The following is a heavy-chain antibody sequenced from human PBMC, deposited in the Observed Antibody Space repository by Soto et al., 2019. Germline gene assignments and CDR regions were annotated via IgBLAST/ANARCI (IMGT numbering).Heavy chain of an antibody. CDR3: ARLKENYDFWSGYYTGWFDP. CDR2: IYYSGST. D-gene: IGHD3-3*01. Sequence: SETLSLTCTVPGGSISSSSYHWGWIRQPPGKGLEWIGSIYYSGSTYYNPSLKSRVTISVDTSKNQFSLKLSSVTAADTAVYYCARLKENYDFWSGYYTGWFDPWGQGTLVTVSS. V-gene: IGHV4-39*01. CDR1: GGSISSSSYH. J-gene: IGHJ5*02.